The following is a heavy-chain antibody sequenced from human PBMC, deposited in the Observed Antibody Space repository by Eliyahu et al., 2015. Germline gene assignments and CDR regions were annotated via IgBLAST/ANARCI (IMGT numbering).Heavy chain of an antibody. CDR3: AKDRGYYYGSGSYFDY. V-gene: IGHV3-23*01. CDR1: GFTFXXXA. CDR2: ISGSGGST. Sequence: EVQLLESGGGLXQPGGSLXLSCAXSGFTFXXXAXXWVRQAPGKGXEWVSAISGSGGSTYYADSVKGRFTISRDNSKNTLYLQMNSLRAEDTAVYYCAKDRGYYYGSGSYFDYWGQGTLVTVSS. J-gene: IGHJ4*02. D-gene: IGHD3-10*01.